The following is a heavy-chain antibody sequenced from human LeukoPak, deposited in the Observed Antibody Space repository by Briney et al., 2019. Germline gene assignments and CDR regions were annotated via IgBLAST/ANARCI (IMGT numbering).Heavy chain of an antibody. CDR2: FTISSYI. J-gene: IGHJ4*02. D-gene: IGHD4-17*01. V-gene: IGHV3-21*01. CDR3: ARDQYGDYAIDY. CDR1: GFTFSSYT. Sequence: PGGSLRLYCAGSGFTFSSYTMNWVRQAQGKGLEWVSSFTISSYIYYADSVKGRFTISRDNAKNSLYLQMNSLKAEDTAVYYCARDQYGDYAIDYWGQGTLVTVSS.